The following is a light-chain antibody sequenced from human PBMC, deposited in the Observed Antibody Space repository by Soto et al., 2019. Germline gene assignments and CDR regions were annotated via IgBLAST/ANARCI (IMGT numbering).Light chain of an antibody. Sequence: DIQMTQSPSSLSASVRDRVTITCQASQDITIYLNWYQQKPGKAPKLLIYDASNLEAGVPSRFSGSGSGTDFTLTIGSLQPEDIATYYCQQYDSLPITFGQGTRLDIK. V-gene: IGKV1-33*01. CDR2: DAS. J-gene: IGKJ5*01. CDR1: QDITIY. CDR3: QQYDSLPIT.